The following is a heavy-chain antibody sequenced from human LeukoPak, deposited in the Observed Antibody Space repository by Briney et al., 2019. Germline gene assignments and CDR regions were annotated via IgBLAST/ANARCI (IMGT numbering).Heavy chain of an antibody. Sequence: SETLSDTRTVSGGPISGYYWNWIRQPAGKGLEWIGRIYTSGNTNYNPSLKSRVTMSVDTSKNQFFLKLFSVTAADTAVYYCARDLGGYNYGYFFDFWDQGTLVTVSS. CDR1: GGPISGYY. V-gene: IGHV4-4*07. CDR2: IYTSGNT. CDR3: ARDLGGYNYGYFFDF. J-gene: IGHJ4*02. D-gene: IGHD5-18*01.